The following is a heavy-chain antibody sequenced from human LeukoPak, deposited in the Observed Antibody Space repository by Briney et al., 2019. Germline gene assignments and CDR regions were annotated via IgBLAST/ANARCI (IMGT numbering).Heavy chain of an antibody. CDR2: INHSGST. V-gene: IGHV4-34*01. D-gene: IGHD6-25*01. CDR3: RCGYSIDY. Sequence: SETLSLTCAVYGGSFSGYYWSWIRQPPGKGLEWIGEINHSGSTNYNPSLKSRVTISVDTSKNQFPLKLSSVTAADTAVYYCRCGYSIDYWGQGTLVTVSS. CDR1: GGSFSGYY. J-gene: IGHJ4*02.